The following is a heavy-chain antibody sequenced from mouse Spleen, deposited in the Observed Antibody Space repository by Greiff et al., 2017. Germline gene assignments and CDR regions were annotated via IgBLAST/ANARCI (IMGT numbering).Heavy chain of an antibody. D-gene: IGHD2-3*01. CDR3: ARAYDYVDY. CDR1: GFAFSSYD. V-gene: IGHV5-12-1*01. CDR2: ISSGGGST. Sequence: DVMLVESGGGLVKPGGSLKLSCAASGFAFSSYDMSWVRQTPEKRLEWVAYISSGGGSTYYPDTVKGRFTISRDNAKNTLYLQMSSLKSEDTAMYYCARAYDYVDYWGQGTTLTVSS. J-gene: IGHJ2*01.